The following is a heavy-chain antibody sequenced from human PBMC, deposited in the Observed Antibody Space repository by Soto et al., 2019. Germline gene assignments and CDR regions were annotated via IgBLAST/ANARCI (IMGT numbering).Heavy chain of an antibody. CDR1: GFTFSSYW. J-gene: IGHJ2*01. V-gene: IGHV3-74*01. CDR3: ARGGSLNRYFDL. CDR2: INSDGSST. Sequence: EVQLVESGGGLVQPGGSLRLSCAASGFTFSSYWMHWVRQAPGKGLVWVSRINSDGSSTNYADSVKGRFTISRDNAKNTLYLQMNSLRAEDTAVYYCARGGSLNRYFDLWGRGTLVTVSS. D-gene: IGHD1-26*01.